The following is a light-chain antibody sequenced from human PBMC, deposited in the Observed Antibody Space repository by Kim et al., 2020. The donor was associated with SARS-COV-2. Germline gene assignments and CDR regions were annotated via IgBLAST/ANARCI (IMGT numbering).Light chain of an antibody. Sequence: QRVTVSCSGSSASLGADYNVHWYQQLPGTAPKLLIYDNNNRPSGVPDRFSASKSGTSASLAITGLQAEDEADYYCQSFDSSLSGVVFGGGTQLTVL. CDR2: DNN. CDR1: SASLGADYN. V-gene: IGLV1-40*01. CDR3: QSFDSSLSGVV. J-gene: IGLJ2*01.